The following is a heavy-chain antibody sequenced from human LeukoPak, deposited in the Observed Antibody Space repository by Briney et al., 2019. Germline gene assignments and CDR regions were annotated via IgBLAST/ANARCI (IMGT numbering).Heavy chain of an antibody. CDR3: ARNIIGGGYYFDY. J-gene: IGHJ4*02. CDR1: GFTFSSYA. D-gene: IGHD3-10*01. V-gene: IGHV3-23*01. CDR2: ISGSGGST. Sequence: PGGSLRLSCADSGFTFSSYAMSWVRQAPGKGLEWVSAISGSGGSTYYADSVKGRFTISRDNSKNTLYLQMNSLRAEDTAVYYCARNIIGGGYYFDYWGQGTLVTVSS.